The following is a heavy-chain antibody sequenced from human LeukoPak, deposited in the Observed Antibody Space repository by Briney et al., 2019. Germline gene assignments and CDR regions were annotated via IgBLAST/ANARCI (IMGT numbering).Heavy chain of an antibody. CDR2: ISGSGGST. D-gene: IGHD3-10*01. CDR3: AKGYGSGSYRLPSSFDY. J-gene: IGHJ4*02. CDR1: GFTFSSYA. V-gene: IGHV3-23*01. Sequence: GGSLRLSCVASGFTFSSYAMSWVRQAPGKGLEWVSGISGSGGSTHYADSVKGRFTISRDNAKNTLYLQMNSLRAEDTAVYYCAKGYGSGSYRLPSSFDYWGQGNLVTVSS.